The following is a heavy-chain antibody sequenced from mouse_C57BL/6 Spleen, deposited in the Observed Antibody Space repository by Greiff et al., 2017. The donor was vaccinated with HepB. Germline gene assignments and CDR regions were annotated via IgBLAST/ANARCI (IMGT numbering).Heavy chain of an antibody. D-gene: IGHD1-1*01. V-gene: IGHV5-6*01. Sequence: EVQGVESGGDLVKPGGSLKLSCAASGFTFSSYGMSWVRQTPDKRLEWVATISSGGSYTYYPDSVKGRFTISRDNAKNTLYLQMSSLKSDDTAMYDVARHGFIRTVVATFPFDYWGQGTTLTVSS. J-gene: IGHJ2*01. CDR1: GFTFSSYG. CDR2: ISSGGSYT. CDR3: ARHGFIRTVVATFPFDY.